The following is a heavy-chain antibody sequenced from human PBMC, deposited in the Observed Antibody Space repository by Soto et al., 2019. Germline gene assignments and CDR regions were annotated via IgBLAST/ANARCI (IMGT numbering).Heavy chain of an antibody. J-gene: IGHJ5*01. CDR3: AREQKVSGKGRFFDS. Sequence: ASVKVSCKSSGYSFSGFFVHCVLQSPLQGLEWVGWIRPVSGAIDYAQRFRGRVTMTRDLSVSTAYMELSSLTSDDTAVYYCAREQKVSGKGRFFDSWGHGTLVTVSS. V-gene: IGHV1-2*02. CDR1: GYSFSGFF. CDR2: IRPVSGAI. D-gene: IGHD6-19*01.